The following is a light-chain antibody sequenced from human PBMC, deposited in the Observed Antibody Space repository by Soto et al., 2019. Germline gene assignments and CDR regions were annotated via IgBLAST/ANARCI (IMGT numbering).Light chain of an antibody. J-gene: IGLJ3*02. CDR3: SSYTSISLWV. CDR1: SSDVGGYNY. V-gene: IGLV2-14*01. CDR2: DVS. Sequence: QSVLTQPASVSGSPGQSITISCTGTSSDVGGYNYVSWYQQHPGKAPKLMIYDVSNRPSGVSNRFSGSKSGNTASLTISGLQAEDEADYYCSSYTSISLWVFGGGTKLTVL.